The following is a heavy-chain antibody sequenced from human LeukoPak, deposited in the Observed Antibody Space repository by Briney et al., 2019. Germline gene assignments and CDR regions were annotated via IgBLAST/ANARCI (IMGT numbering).Heavy chain of an antibody. D-gene: IGHD3-3*01. CDR2: ISAYNGNT. CDR3: ARDRPNTYYDFWSGPNDYYFDY. Sequence: GASVKVSCKASGYTFTSYGISWVRQAPGQGLEWMGWISAYNGNTNYAQKLQGRVTMTTDTSTSTAYMELRSLRSDDTAVYYCARDRPNTYYDFWSGPNDYYFDYWGQGTLVTVSS. V-gene: IGHV1-18*01. J-gene: IGHJ4*02. CDR1: GYTFTSYG.